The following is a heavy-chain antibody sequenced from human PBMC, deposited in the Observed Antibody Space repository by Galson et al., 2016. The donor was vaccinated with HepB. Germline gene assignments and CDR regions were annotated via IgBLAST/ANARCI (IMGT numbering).Heavy chain of an antibody. CDR1: GYSFTNYW. D-gene: IGHD1-14*01. CDR3: ARRGNYYYYYMDV. CDR2: IYPGDSDT. J-gene: IGHJ6*03. V-gene: IGHV5-51*01. Sequence: QSGAEVKKPGESLKISCKGSGYSFTNYWIGWVRQMPGKGLEWMGFIYPGDSDTRYSPSFQGQVTISADKSISTAYLQWSSLQASDTAMYYCARRGNYYYYYMDVWGTGTTVTVSS.